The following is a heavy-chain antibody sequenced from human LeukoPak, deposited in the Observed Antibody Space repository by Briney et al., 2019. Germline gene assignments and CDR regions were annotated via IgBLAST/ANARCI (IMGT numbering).Heavy chain of an antibody. J-gene: IGHJ4*02. D-gene: IGHD2-21*01. CDR2: ISASSKNT. Sequence: GGSLRLSCSASGFTFSSYTMNWVRQAPGKGLEWVSGISASSKNTYYADSVKGRFTISRDNSKYTLSLQMNSLRADDTAVYYCAKGKGDYFFDSWGQGTLVTVSS. V-gene: IGHV3-23*01. CDR3: AKGKGDYFFDS. CDR1: GFTFSSYT.